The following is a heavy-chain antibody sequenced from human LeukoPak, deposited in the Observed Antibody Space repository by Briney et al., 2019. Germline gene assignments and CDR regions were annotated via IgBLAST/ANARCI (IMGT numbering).Heavy chain of an antibody. Sequence: PSETLSLTCTVSGDSISSYYWSWIRQPPGRGLGWIGYIHYSGSTNYNPSLKSRVTISVDKSKNQFSLKMTSVTAADTAVYYCARQGPGGRAFDIWGQGTTVTVSS. V-gene: IGHV4-59*08. CDR3: ARQGPGGRAFDI. J-gene: IGHJ3*02. CDR2: IHYSGST. CDR1: GDSISSYY. D-gene: IGHD2-8*02.